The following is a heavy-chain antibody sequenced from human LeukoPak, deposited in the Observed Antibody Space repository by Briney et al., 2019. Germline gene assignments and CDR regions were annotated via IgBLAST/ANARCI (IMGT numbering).Heavy chain of an antibody. CDR3: ARARDTAMGPFDY. CDR1: GGSISSYY. Sequence: SETLSLTCTASGGSISSYYWSWIRQPPGKGLEWIGYIYYSGSTKYNPSLKSRITTSVDTSKNQFSLKLTSVTAADTAVYYCARARDTAMGPFDYWGQGTLVTVSS. J-gene: IGHJ4*02. D-gene: IGHD5-18*01. V-gene: IGHV4-59*01. CDR2: IYYSGST.